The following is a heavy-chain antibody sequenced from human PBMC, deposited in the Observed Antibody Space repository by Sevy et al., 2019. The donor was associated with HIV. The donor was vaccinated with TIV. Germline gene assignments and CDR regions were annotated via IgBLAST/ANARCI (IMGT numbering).Heavy chain of an antibody. Sequence: GGSLRLSCAASGFTFSSYAMHWVRQAPGKGLEWVAVISYDGSNKYYADSVKGRFTISRDNSKNTLYLQMNSLRAEDTAVYYCARGHDSSGYFHYWGQGTLVTVSS. D-gene: IGHD3-22*01. V-gene: IGHV3-30-3*01. CDR2: ISYDGSNK. CDR1: GFTFSSYA. CDR3: ARGHDSSGYFHY. J-gene: IGHJ4*02.